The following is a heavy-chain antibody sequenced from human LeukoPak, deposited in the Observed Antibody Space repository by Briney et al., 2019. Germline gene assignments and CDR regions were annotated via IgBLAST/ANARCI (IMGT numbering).Heavy chain of an antibody. CDR2: ISGSGGST. CDR1: GFTFSSYA. Sequence: GGSLRLSCAASGFTFSSYAMSWVRQAPGKGLEWVSAISGSGGSTYYADSVKGRFTISRDNSKNTLYLQMNSLRAEDTAVYYCAKARMFLYYYDSSGYPFDYWGQGTLVTVSS. D-gene: IGHD3-22*01. CDR3: AKARMFLYYYDSSGYPFDY. V-gene: IGHV3-23*01. J-gene: IGHJ4*02.